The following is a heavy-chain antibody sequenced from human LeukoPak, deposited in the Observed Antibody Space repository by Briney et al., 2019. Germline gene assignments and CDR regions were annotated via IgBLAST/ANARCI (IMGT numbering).Heavy chain of an antibody. CDR2: IYTSGST. CDR3: ATIAVAGTDDY. D-gene: IGHD6-19*01. J-gene: IGHJ4*02. V-gene: IGHV4-61*02. CDR1: GGSISSGSYY. Sequence: PSETLSLTCTVSGGSISSGSYYWSWIRQPAGKGLEWIGRIYTSGSTNYNPSLKSRVTISVDTSKNQFSLKLSSVTAADTAVYYCATIAVAGTDDYWGQGTLVTVSS.